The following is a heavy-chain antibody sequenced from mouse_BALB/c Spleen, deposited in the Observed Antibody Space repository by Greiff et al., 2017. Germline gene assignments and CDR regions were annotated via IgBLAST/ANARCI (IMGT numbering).Heavy chain of an antibody. CDR3: YNCEYSDEDYFDY. Sequence: EVQLQESGAELVKPGASVKLSCTASGFTFNDSYMHWVKQRPEQGLEWIGRIDPGNGNTKYDPKFQGKATITADTSSNTAYLQLSSLTSEDTAVSSIYNCEYSDEDYFDYWGQGTTLTVSS. J-gene: IGHJ2*01. V-gene: IGHV14-3*02. D-gene: IGHD1-3*01. CDR2: IDPGNGNT. CDR1: GFTFNDSY.